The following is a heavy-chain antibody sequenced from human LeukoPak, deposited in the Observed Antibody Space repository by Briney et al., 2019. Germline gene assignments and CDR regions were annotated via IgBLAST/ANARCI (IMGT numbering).Heavy chain of an antibody. CDR1: GFTFSSYA. V-gene: IGHV3-23*01. D-gene: IGHD3-22*01. CDR2: ISGSGGST. J-gene: IGHJ4*02. Sequence: GGSLRLSCAASGFTFSSYAMSWVRQAPGKGLEWVSAISGSGGSTYYADSVKGRFTISRDNSKSTLYLQMNSLRAEDTAVYYCAKGSAYYYDSSGYFGGYFDYWGQGTLVTVSS. CDR3: AKGSAYYYDSSGYFGGYFDY.